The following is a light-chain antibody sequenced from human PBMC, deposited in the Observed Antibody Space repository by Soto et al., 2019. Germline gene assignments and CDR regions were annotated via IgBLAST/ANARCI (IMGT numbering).Light chain of an antibody. J-gene: IGKJ4*02. V-gene: IGKV3-15*01. CDR2: ATS. CDR1: QSVGNN. CDR3: QQYGDWPLT. Sequence: EIVLTQSPATLSVSPGERATLSCRASQSVGNNFAWYQQKPCQAPRLLIFATSTRATGVPARFSGSGSGTEVTLTFSSLQSEDFAGYYCQQYGDWPLTFGGGAKVEIE.